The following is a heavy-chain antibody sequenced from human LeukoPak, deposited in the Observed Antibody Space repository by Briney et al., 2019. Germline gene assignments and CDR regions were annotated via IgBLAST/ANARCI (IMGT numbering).Heavy chain of an antibody. Sequence: GGSLRLSCAAPGFTFSSYGMHWVRQAPGKGLEWVAVIWYDGSNKYYADSVKGRFTISRDNSKNTLYLQMNSLRAEDTAVYYCARSRTIAAATSFDYWGQGTLVTVSS. CDR1: GFTFSSYG. CDR2: IWYDGSNK. V-gene: IGHV3-33*01. D-gene: IGHD6-13*01. CDR3: ARSRTIAAATSFDY. J-gene: IGHJ4*02.